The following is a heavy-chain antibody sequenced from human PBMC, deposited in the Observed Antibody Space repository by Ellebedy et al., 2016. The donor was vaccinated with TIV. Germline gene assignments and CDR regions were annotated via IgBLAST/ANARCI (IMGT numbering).Heavy chain of an antibody. CDR1: GDSINSGNYY. CDR3: ANVGVIDRPGATPSYFHR. J-gene: IGHJ1*01. Sequence: MPSETLSLTCTVSGDSINSGNYYWGWIRQPPGKGLDWIANIYYTGNTYYNPSLKSRVSIAIDTSKNQFSLIMNSVTAADTAVYYCANVGVIDRPGATPSYFHRWGQGTLVTASS. CDR2: IYYTGNT. D-gene: IGHD2-21*01. V-gene: IGHV4-39*07.